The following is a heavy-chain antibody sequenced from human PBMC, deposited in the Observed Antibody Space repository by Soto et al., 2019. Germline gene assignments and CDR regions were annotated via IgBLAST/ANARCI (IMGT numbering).Heavy chain of an antibody. J-gene: IGHJ4*02. CDR1: GFTFSSYA. Sequence: GGSLRLSCAASGFTFSSYAMSWVRQAPGKGLEWVSAISGSGGSTYYADSVKGRFTIPRDNSKNTLYLQMNSLRAEDTAVYYCAKDLAYCGGDCLSPLFDYWGQGTLVTVSS. CDR3: AKDLAYCGGDCLSPLFDY. V-gene: IGHV3-23*01. CDR2: ISGSGGST. D-gene: IGHD2-21*02.